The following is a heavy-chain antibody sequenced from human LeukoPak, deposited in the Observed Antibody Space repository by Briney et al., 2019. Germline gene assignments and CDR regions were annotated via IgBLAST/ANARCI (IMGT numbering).Heavy chain of an antibody. J-gene: IGHJ4*02. D-gene: IGHD3-22*01. V-gene: IGHV4-59*12. CDR2: IYYSGST. CDR3: ARSGGYYYDSRLY. CDR1: GGSISSYY. Sequence: SETLSLTCTVSGGSISSYYWSWIRQPPGKGLEWIGYIYYSGSTYYNPSLKSRVTISVDTSKNQFSLKLSSVTAADTAVYYCARSGGYYYDSRLYWGQGTLVTVSS.